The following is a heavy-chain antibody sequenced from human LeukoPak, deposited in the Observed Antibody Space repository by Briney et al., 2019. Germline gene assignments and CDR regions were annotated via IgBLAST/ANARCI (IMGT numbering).Heavy chain of an antibody. D-gene: IGHD2-2*01. V-gene: IGHV3-33*01. CDR1: GFTFSSYG. CDR3: ARGSTSSSDMDV. CDR2: IWYDGSNK. Sequence: GGPLRLSCAASGFTFSSYGMHWVRQAPGKGLEWVAVIWYDGSNKYYADSVKGRFTISRDNSKNTLYLQMNSLRAEDTAVYYCARGSTSSSDMDVWGKGTTVTVSS. J-gene: IGHJ6*03.